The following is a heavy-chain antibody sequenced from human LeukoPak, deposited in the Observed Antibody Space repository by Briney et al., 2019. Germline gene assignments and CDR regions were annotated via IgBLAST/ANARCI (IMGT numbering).Heavy chain of an antibody. CDR3: AKEHCYGSGSYSPMNY. CDR1: GFTFSSYG. Sequence: PGGSLRLSCAASGFTFSSYGMSWVRQAPGKGLEWVSAISGSGGSTYYADSVKGRFTISRDNSKNTLFLQMNSLRAEDTAVYYCAKEHCYGSGSYSPMNYWGQGTLVTVSP. J-gene: IGHJ4*02. CDR2: ISGSGGST. D-gene: IGHD3-10*01. V-gene: IGHV3-23*01.